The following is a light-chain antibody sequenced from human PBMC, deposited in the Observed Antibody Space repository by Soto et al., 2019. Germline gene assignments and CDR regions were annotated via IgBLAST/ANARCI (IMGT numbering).Light chain of an antibody. V-gene: IGKV3-11*01. J-gene: IGKJ3*01. CDR3: QHRSL. CDR2: DAS. CDR1: QSVNNY. Sequence: EIVLTQSPATLSLSPGERATLSCRASQSVNNYLAWYQQLPGQSPRLLIYDASTRASGIPSRFSGSGSGTDFTLTISSLEPEDSAVYYCQHRSLFGPGTKVEIK.